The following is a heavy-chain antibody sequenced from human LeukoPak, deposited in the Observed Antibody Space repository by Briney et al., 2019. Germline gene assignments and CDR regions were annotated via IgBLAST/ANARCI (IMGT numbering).Heavy chain of an antibody. Sequence: ASVKVSCKASGYTFTGYYMHWVRQAPGQGLEWMGWINPNSGGTNYAQKFQGRVTTTRDPSISTAYMELSRLRSDDTAVYYCAREVVAATGFDYWGQGTLVTVSS. J-gene: IGHJ4*02. V-gene: IGHV1-2*02. D-gene: IGHD2-15*01. CDR1: GYTFTGYY. CDR3: AREVVAATGFDY. CDR2: INPNSGGT.